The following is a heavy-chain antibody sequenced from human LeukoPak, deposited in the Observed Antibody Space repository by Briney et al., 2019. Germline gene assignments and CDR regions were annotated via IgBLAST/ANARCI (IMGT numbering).Heavy chain of an antibody. D-gene: IGHD5-24*01. CDR3: AKAWATGYYYYMDV. Sequence: GGSLRLSCAASGFTFSSYAMSWVRQAPGKGLEWVSAISGSGGSTYYADSVKGRLTISRDNSKNTLYLQMNSLRAEDTAVYYCAKAWATGYYYYMDVWGKGTTVTVSS. J-gene: IGHJ6*03. CDR1: GFTFSSYA. CDR2: ISGSGGST. V-gene: IGHV3-23*01.